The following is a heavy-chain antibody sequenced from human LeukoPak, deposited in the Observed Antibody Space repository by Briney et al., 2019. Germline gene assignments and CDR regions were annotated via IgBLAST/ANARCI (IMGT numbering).Heavy chain of an antibody. Sequence: GGSLRLSCAASGFTFISYGMHWVRQAPGKGLEWVAVISYDGSNKYYADSVKGRFTISRDNSKNTLYLQMNSLRAEDTAVYYCARERVYDSSGFDYWGQGTLVTVSS. J-gene: IGHJ4*02. CDR3: ARERVYDSSGFDY. V-gene: IGHV3-30*03. D-gene: IGHD3-22*01. CDR2: ISYDGSNK. CDR1: GFTFISYG.